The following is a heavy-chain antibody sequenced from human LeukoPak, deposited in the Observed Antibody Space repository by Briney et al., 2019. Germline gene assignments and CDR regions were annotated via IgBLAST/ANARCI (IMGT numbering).Heavy chain of an antibody. CDR2: IYTSGST. J-gene: IGHJ5*02. CDR1: GGSISSYY. D-gene: IGHD3-10*01. Sequence: SETLSLTCTVSGGSISSYYWSWIRQPAGKGLEWIGRIYTSGSTNYNPSLKSRVIMSVDTSKNQFSLKLSSVTAADTAVYYCARDSDGSGSYYNGFDPWGQGTLVTVSS. CDR3: ARDSDGSGSYYNGFDP. V-gene: IGHV4-4*07.